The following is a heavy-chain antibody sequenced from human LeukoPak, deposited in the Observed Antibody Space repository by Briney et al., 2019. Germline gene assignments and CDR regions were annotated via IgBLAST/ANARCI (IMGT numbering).Heavy chain of an antibody. CDR3: ARAYYYGSVSYDY. CDR2: INHSGST. D-gene: IGHD3-10*01. J-gene: IGHJ4*02. CDR1: GGSFSGYY. V-gene: IGHV4-34*01. Sequence: PSETLSLTCAVYGGSFSGYYWSWIRQPPGKGLEWIGEINHSGSTNYNPSLKSRVTISVDTSKNQFSLKLSSVTAADTAVYYCARAYYYGSVSYDYWGQGTLVTVSS.